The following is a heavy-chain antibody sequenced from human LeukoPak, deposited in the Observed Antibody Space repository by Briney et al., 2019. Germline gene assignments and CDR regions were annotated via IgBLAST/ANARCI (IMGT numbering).Heavy chain of an antibody. CDR3: AKAPVTTCSGAYCYSFDY. V-gene: IGHV3-23*01. CDR2: ISVSGNT. Sequence: GGSLRLSCAASGFTLSSYAMSWVRQGPGKGLEWVSAISVSGNTYHADSVKGRFTISRDSSKNTLYLQMNSLGAGDAAVYYCAKAPVTTCSGAYCYSFDYWSQGTLVTVSS. CDR1: GFTLSSYA. D-gene: IGHD2-15*01. J-gene: IGHJ4*02.